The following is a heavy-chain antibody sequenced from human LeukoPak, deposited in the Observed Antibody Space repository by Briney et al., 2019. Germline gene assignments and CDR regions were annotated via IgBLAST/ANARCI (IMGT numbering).Heavy chain of an antibody. CDR2: ISSSSSTI. Sequence: GGSLRLSCGASGFTFSSHSMNWVRQAPGKGLEWVSYISSSSSTIYYADSVKGRFTISRDNAKNSLYLQMNSLGAEDTAVYYCARGAYYYEDWGQGTLVTVSS. CDR3: ARGAYYYED. CDR1: GFTFSSHS. V-gene: IGHV3-48*01. J-gene: IGHJ4*02.